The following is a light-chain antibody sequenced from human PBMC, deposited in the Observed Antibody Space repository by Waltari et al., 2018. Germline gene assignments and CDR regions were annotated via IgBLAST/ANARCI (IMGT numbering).Light chain of an antibody. CDR2: GAS. V-gene: IGKV4-1*01. CDR3: QQYYDSPLT. Sequence: DIVMTQSPDSPAVSLGERATLHFTSRESVLFRYRNTNHLAWYQQKPGHPPKLLLYGASPRESGVSDRFSGSGSGTDFTLTISSLQAEDVAIYYCQQYYDSPLTFGGGTKVEIK. CDR1: ESVLFRYRNTNH. J-gene: IGKJ4*01.